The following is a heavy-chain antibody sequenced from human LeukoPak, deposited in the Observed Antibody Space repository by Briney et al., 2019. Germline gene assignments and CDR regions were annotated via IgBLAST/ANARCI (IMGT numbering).Heavy chain of an antibody. D-gene: IGHD3-10*01. CDR1: GFTFSNYA. CDR3: AKDWSCDS. Sequence: GGSLRLSCAASGFTFSNYAMTWVRQAPGKGLEWVSAISDRGDKIHYADFVKGRFTISGDNSKNTLYLQMSSLTAEDTAIYYCAKDWSCDSWGQGTLVTVSS. J-gene: IGHJ4*02. V-gene: IGHV3-23*01. CDR2: ISDRGDKI.